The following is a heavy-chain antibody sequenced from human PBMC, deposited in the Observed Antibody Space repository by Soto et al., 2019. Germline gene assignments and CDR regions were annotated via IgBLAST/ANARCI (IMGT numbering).Heavy chain of an antibody. V-gene: IGHV3-7*01. CDR3: ASIERREAANFDY. CDR1: GFTFRNYW. J-gene: IGHJ4*02. D-gene: IGHD2-15*01. Sequence: EVQLVESGGGLVQPGGSLRLSCAASGFTFRNYWMTWVRQAPGKGLEWVANIKLDGSEKYYVDSGKGRFTVSRDNAKNSLYLQMNSLRAEDTAVYYCASIERREAANFDYWGQGTLVRVSS. CDR2: IKLDGSEK.